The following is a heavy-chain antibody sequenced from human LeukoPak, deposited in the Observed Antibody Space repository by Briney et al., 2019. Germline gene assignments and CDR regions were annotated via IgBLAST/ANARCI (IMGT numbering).Heavy chain of an antibody. CDR3: ARDGDYGDWSLRY. D-gene: IGHD4-17*01. CDR1: GFTFSSYA. J-gene: IGHJ4*02. CDR2: ISYDGSNK. Sequence: GGSLRLSCAASGFTFSSYAMHWVRQAPGKGLEWVAVISYDGSNKYYADSVKGRFTISRDNSKNTLYLQMNSLRAEDTAVYYCARDGDYGDWSLRYWGQGTLVTVSS. V-gene: IGHV3-30-3*01.